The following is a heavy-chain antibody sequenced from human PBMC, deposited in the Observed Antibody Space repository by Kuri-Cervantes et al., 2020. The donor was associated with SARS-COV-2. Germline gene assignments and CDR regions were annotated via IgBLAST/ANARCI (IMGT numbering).Heavy chain of an antibody. Sequence: GESLKISCAASGFTFSSYSMNWVRQAPGKGLEWVSYISSSGSTIYYADSVKGRFTISRDNAKNSLYLQMNSLRAEDTAVYYCAKVCSSLNRKDRYFDYWGQGTLVTVPS. CDR3: AKVCSSLNRKDRYFDY. CDR2: ISSSGSTI. CDR1: GFTFSSYS. V-gene: IGHV3-48*04. J-gene: IGHJ4*02. D-gene: IGHD6-13*01.